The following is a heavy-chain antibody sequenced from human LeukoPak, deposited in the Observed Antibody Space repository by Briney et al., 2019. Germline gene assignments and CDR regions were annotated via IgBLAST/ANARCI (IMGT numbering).Heavy chain of an antibody. CDR1: GGSISSSSYY. D-gene: IGHD1-26*01. CDR3: ARAVGAEPYFDY. Sequence: SETLSLTCTVSGGSISSSSYYWGWIRQPPGKGLEWIGSIYYSGSTYYNPSLKSRVTISVDTSKNQFSLKLSSVTAADTAVYYCARAVGAEPYFDYWGQGTLVTVSS. V-gene: IGHV4-39*07. CDR2: IYYSGST. J-gene: IGHJ4*02.